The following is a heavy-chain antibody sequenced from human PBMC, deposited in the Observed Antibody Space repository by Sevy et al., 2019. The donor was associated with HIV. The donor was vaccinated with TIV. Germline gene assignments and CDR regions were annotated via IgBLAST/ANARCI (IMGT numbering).Heavy chain of an antibody. Sequence: GGSLRLSCAASGFTFSSNGMHWVRQAPGKGLEWVAVIWYDGSKKYYADSVKGRFTISRDNSKSTVYLQMNNLRAEDTAVYYWATTPAVSGSYWGQGTLVTISS. J-gene: IGHJ4*02. CDR3: ATTPAVSGSY. CDR2: IWYDGSKK. CDR1: GFTFSSNG. D-gene: IGHD6-19*01. V-gene: IGHV3-33*01.